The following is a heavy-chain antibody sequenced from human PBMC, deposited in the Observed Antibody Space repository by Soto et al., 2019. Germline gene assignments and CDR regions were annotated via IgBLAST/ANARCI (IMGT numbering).Heavy chain of an antibody. Sequence: QVQLVESGGGVVQPGRSLRLSCAASGFTFSSYGMHWVRQAPGKGLEWVAVISYDGSNKYYADSVKGRFTISRDNSKNTLYLQMNSLRAEDTAVYYCAKVVAARKYYYYGMDVWGQGTTVTVSS. D-gene: IGHD6-6*01. CDR3: AKVVAARKYYYYGMDV. CDR2: ISYDGSNK. CDR1: GFTFSSYG. J-gene: IGHJ6*02. V-gene: IGHV3-30*18.